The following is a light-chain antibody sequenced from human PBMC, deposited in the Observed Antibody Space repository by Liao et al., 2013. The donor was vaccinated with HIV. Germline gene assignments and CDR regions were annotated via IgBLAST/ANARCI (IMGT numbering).Light chain of an antibody. CDR2: SDS. Sequence: SYELTQPPSVSVAPGKTAWITCEGDNIGSKSVHWYQQKPGQAPLLVIYSDSVRPSGIPERFSGSKTGSTATLTISRVEAGDEADFYCHVWDSSSEHHVFGTETKVTV. CDR3: HVWDSSSEHHV. CDR1: NIGSKS. J-gene: IGLJ1*01. V-gene: IGLV3-21*01.